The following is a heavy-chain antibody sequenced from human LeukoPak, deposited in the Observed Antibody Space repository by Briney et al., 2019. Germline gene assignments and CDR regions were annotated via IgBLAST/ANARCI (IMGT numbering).Heavy chain of an antibody. CDR3: ARYMVRGPYEAPFDY. CDR1: GGSLSSYY. CDR2: IYTSGST. D-gene: IGHD3-10*01. V-gene: IGHV4-4*07. J-gene: IGHJ4*02. Sequence: PSETLSLTCTVSGGSLSSYYWSWIRQPAGKGLEWIGRIYTSGSTNYNPSLKSRVTMSVDTSKNQFSLKLSSVTAADTAVYYCARYMVRGPYEAPFDYWGQGTLVTVS.